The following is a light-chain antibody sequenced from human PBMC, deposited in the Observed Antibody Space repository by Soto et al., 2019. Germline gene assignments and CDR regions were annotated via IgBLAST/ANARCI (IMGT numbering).Light chain of an antibody. CDR1: QSVSSY. CDR2: GAY. Sequence: EIVLTQSPATLSLSPGERATLSCRASQSVSSYLAWYQQKPGQAHRLLIYGAYTRATDIPVRFSAGGSGTEFTLTIRSLDPEDFAVYYCHQRSKWPLTFGGGTKVDIK. V-gene: IGKV3-11*01. CDR3: HQRSKWPLT. J-gene: IGKJ4*01.